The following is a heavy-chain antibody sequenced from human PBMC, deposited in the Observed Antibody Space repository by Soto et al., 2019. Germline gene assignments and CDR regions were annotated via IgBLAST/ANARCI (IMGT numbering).Heavy chain of an antibody. CDR1: GGSFSGYY. D-gene: IGHD3-3*01. Sequence: SETLSLTCAVYGGSFSGYYWSWIRQPPGKGLEWIGEINHSGSTNYNPSLKSRVAISVDTSKNQFSLKLSSVTAADTAVYYCARSEDYDFWSGYYQFPFDYWGQGTLVTVSS. CDR3: ARSEDYDFWSGYYQFPFDY. J-gene: IGHJ4*02. CDR2: INHSGST. V-gene: IGHV4-34*01.